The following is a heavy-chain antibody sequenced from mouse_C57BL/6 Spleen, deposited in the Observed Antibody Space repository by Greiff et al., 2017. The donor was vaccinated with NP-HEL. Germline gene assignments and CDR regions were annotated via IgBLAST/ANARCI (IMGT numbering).Heavy chain of an antibody. CDR1: GYAFSSSW. D-gene: IGHD3-3*01. Sequence: VQLQQSGPELVKPGASVKISCKASGYAFSSSWMNWVKQRPGKGLEWIGRIYPGDGDTNYNGKFKGKATLTADKSSSTAYMQLSSLTSEDSAVYFCARGDPARAMDYWGQGTSVTVSS. J-gene: IGHJ4*01. CDR3: ARGDPARAMDY. CDR2: IYPGDGDT. V-gene: IGHV1-82*01.